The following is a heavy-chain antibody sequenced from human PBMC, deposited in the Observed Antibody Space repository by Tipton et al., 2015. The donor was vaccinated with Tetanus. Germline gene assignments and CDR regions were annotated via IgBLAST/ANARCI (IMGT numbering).Heavy chain of an antibody. D-gene: IGHD1-26*01. J-gene: IGHJ4*02. CDR3: AREPPPIYSGSYGGDY. Sequence: QLVQSGAEVKKPGASVKVSCKTSGYTFTSYGISWVRQAPGQGLEWMGWISAYNGNTNYAQKLQGRVTMTTDTSTSTAYMELRSLRSDDTAVYYCAREPPPIYSGSYGGDYWGQGTLVTVSS. CDR1: GYTFTSYG. V-gene: IGHV1-18*01. CDR2: ISAYNGNT.